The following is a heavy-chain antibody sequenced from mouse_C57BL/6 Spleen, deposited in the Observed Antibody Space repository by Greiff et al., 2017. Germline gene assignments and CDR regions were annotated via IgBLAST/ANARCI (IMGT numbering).Heavy chain of an antibody. J-gene: IGHJ1*03. CDR2: INPNNGGT. CDR1: GYTFTDYN. Sequence: EVKLVESGPELVKPGASVKMSCKASGYTFTDYNMHWVKQSHGKSLEWIGYINPNNGGTSYNQKFKGKATLTVNKSSSTAYMELRSLTSEDSAVYYCAIPFYSNDWYFDVWGTGTTVTVSS. V-gene: IGHV1-22*01. CDR3: AIPFYSNDWYFDV. D-gene: IGHD2-5*01.